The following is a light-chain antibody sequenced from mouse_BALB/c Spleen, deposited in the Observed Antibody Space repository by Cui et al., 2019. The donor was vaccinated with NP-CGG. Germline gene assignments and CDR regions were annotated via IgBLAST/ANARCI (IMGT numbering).Light chain of an antibody. CDR3: ALWYSNHWV. CDR2: GTN. Sequence: AAVTQETALTTSPGETVTLTSRSSTGAVTTSNYANWVQEKPDHLFTGLIGGTNNRAPGVPARFSGSLIGDKAALTITGAQTEDEAIYFCALWYSNHWVFGGGTKLTVL. J-gene: IGLJ1*01. CDR1: TGAVTTSNY. V-gene: IGLV1*01.